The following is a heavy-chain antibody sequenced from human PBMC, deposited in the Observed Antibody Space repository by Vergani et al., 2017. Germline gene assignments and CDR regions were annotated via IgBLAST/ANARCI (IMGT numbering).Heavy chain of an antibody. CDR1: GGTFSSYA. D-gene: IGHD3-3*01. CDR2: IIPIFGTA. J-gene: IGHJ6*02. Sequence: QVQLVQSGAEVKKPGSSVKVSCKASGGTFSSYAISWVRQAPGQGLEWMGGIIPIFGTANYAQKFQGRVTITADESTSTAYMELSSLGSEDTAVYYCARSHDFWSGDYFPTPPYYYYYGMDVWGQGTTVTVSS. CDR3: ARSHDFWSGDYFPTPPYYYYYGMDV. V-gene: IGHV1-69*01.